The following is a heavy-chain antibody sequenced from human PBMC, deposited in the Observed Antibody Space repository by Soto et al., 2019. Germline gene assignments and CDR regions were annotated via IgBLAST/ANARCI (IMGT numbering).Heavy chain of an antibody. CDR2: IYWDDDK. V-gene: IGHV2-5*02. CDR1: GFSLTTSGVG. J-gene: IGHJ4*02. D-gene: IGHD3-3*01. Sequence: QITLNESGPTVVRPTETLTLTCRFSGFSLTTSGVGVGWIRQSPGKAPEWLALIYWDDDKRYSASLKSRLTITKDTSKNQVVLTVSDLDPTDTALYYCAHRVLRTVFGLVTTTAIYFDFWGQGTPVAVSS. CDR3: AHRVLRTVFGLVTTTAIYFDF.